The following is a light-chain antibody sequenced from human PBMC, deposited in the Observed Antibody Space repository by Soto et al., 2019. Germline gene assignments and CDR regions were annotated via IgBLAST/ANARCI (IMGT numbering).Light chain of an antibody. J-gene: IGLJ2*01. CDR1: SSNIGAGYD. CDR3: QAWGTGFQV. Sequence: QSVLTQPPSVSGAPGQRVTISCTGSSSNIGAGYDVHWYQQLPGTAPKLVIYGNRNRPSGVPDRFSGSSSGAERYLIISSLQSEDEADYYCQAWGTGFQVFGGGTQLTVL. V-gene: IGLV1-40*01. CDR2: GNR.